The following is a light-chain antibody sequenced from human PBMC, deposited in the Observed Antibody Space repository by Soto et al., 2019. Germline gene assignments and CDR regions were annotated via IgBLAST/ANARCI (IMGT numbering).Light chain of an antibody. Sequence: EIVLTQSPATLSVSPGERVTLSCRASQSVDTSLAWYQQKPGQAPRLLIYGATTRATDMPGRFSGRGSATDSTLTIGRLESEDFAVYYCQYYGGTPITFGQGTRLEIK. CDR1: QSVDTS. J-gene: IGKJ5*01. CDR3: QYYGGTPIT. CDR2: GAT. V-gene: IGKV3-15*01.